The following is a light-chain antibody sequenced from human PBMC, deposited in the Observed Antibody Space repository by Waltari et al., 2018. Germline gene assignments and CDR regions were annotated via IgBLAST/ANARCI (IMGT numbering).Light chain of an antibody. V-gene: IGLV2-8*01. CDR3: SSYAGSNNWV. CDR1: SRDVGGYNF. J-gene: IGLJ3*02. CDR2: EVS. Sequence: QSALTQPPSASGSPGQSVTISCTGTSRDVGGYNFVPWYQQHPGKAPKLMIYEVSKRLSGVPDRFSGSKSGNTASLTVSGLQAEDEADYYCSSYAGSNNWVFGGGTKLTVL.